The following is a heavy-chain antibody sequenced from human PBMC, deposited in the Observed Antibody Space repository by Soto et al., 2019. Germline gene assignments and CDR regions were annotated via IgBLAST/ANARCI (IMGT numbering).Heavy chain of an antibody. Sequence: QVQLVQSGAEVKKPGASVKVSCKASGYTFTNYYIQWLRQTPGQGLEWLGIINPFDGTATNAQKFQGRATFTRDTSTSTVYMEVCSLTSDDTAVYYCARVQFASGWRYACDYWGQGTLVTVSS. V-gene: IGHV1-46*01. CDR2: INPFDGTA. CDR1: GYTFTNYY. D-gene: IGHD6-19*01. J-gene: IGHJ4*02. CDR3: ARVQFASGWRYACDY.